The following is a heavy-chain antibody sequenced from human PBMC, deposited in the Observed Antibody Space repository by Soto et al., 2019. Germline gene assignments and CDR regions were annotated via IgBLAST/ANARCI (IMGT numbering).Heavy chain of an antibody. Sequence: EVQLVESGGGLVQPGGSLRLSCAASGFTFSRYWMSWVRQAPGKGLEWVANIKQDGSEKYYVDSVKGRFTISRDNAKNSLYLQMNRLRAEDTAVYYCASGGATGDYYYYGMDVWGQGTTVTVSS. CDR3: ASGGATGDYYYYGMDV. D-gene: IGHD1-26*01. V-gene: IGHV3-7*02. J-gene: IGHJ6*02. CDR2: IKQDGSEK. CDR1: GFTFSRYW.